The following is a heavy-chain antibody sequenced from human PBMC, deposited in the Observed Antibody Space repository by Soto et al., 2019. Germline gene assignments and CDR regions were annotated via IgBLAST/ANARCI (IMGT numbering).Heavy chain of an antibody. Sequence: QVQLQESGPGLVKPSQTLSLTCTVSGASISSGDYYWSWIRQPPGKGLEWIGNIYYSGATYYNPSLKSRIHMSEDTSKHQSPLELGSVTAADTAVYYCARVRCSGGSCNHIRFYLHYWGHGIRVTLSS. CDR1: GASISSGDYY. J-gene: IGHJ4*01. CDR3: ARVRCSGGSCNHIRFYLHY. D-gene: IGHD2-15*01. V-gene: IGHV4-30-4*01. CDR2: IYYSGAT.